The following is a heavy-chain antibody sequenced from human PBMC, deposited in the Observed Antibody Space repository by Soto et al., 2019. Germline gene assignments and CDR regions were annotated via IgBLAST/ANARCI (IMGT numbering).Heavy chain of an antibody. D-gene: IGHD2-15*01. CDR2: IKEDGSDK. CDR1: GFIFGSYW. V-gene: IGHV3-7*01. CDR3: ARDGLGYCSGGNCPHPYNWFDP. Sequence: EVQLVESGGDLVQPGGSLRLSCVASGFIFGSYWMSWVRQAPGKGLEWVANIKEDGSDKRYVDSVRGRLTISRDNAKNSLYLQMDNLRVEDTAVYYCARDGLGYCSGGNCPHPYNWFDPWGQGTLVTVSS. J-gene: IGHJ5*02.